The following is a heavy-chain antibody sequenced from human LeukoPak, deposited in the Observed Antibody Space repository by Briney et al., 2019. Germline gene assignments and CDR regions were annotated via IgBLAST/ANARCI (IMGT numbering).Heavy chain of an antibody. CDR1: GFTVSSNY. V-gene: IGHV3-66*02. D-gene: IGHD4-23*01. CDR3: ARGITVAGFDY. CDR2: IYGGGST. J-gene: IGHJ4*02. Sequence: GGSLRLSCAASGFTVSSNYMSWVRQAPGKGLEWVSVIYGGGSTYYADSVKGRFTISRDNSKNTLYLQMGSLRAEDMAVYYCARGITVAGFDYWGQGTLVTVSS.